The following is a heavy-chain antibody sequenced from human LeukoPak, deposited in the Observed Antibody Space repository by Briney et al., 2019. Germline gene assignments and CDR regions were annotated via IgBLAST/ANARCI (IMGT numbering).Heavy chain of an antibody. Sequence: AXXKVSCKASGGTFSSYAISWVRQAPGQGLEWMGGIIPIFGTANYAQKFQGRVTITADESTSTAYMELSSLRSEDTAVYYCARGGVPAALYGMDVWGKGTTVTVSS. CDR2: IIPIFGTA. V-gene: IGHV1-69*13. J-gene: IGHJ6*04. CDR3: ARGGVPAALYGMDV. CDR1: GGTFSSYA. D-gene: IGHD2-2*01.